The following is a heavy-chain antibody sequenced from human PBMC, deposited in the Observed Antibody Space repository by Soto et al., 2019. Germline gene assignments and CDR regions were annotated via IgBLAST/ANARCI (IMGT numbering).Heavy chain of an antibody. CDR1: GASISSDGHY. CDR2: VYYGLST. D-gene: IGHD2-15*01. V-gene: IGHV4-31*03. J-gene: IGHJ4*02. Sequence: SXTLSLTCTVSGASISSDGHYWSWIRQHPGKGLEWIGYVYYGLSTYYNPSLKSRVTISLDTSKTQFSLQLSSVTAADTAVYYCAREVAATTRFDYWGQGTLVTVSS. CDR3: AREVAATTRFDY.